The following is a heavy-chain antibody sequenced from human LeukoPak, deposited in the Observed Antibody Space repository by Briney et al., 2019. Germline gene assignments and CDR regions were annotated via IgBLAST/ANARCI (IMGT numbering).Heavy chain of an antibody. V-gene: IGHV3-23*01. J-gene: IGHJ4*02. CDR3: AKDPDYGGNSAHY. D-gene: IGHD4-17*01. CDR1: GITFSIYG. Sequence: GGSLRLSCAASGITFSIYGMHWVRQAPGKGLEWVSAISGSGGSTYYADSVKGRFTISRDNSKNTLYLQMNSLRAEDTAVYYCAKDPDYGGNSAHYWGQGTLVTVSS. CDR2: ISGSGGST.